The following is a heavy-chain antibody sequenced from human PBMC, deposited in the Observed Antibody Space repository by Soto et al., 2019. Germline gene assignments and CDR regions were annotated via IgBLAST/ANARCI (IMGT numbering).Heavy chain of an antibody. CDR2: INHSGST. J-gene: IGHJ6*02. Sequence: SETLSLTCAVYGGSFSGYYWSWIRQPPGKGLEWIGEINHSGSTNYNPSLKSRVTISVDTSKNQFSLKLSSVTAADTAVYYGARSCGGDCSIYSYYGMDVWGQGTTVTVSS. CDR1: GGSFSGYY. V-gene: IGHV4-34*01. CDR3: ARSCGGDCSIYSYYGMDV. D-gene: IGHD2-21*02.